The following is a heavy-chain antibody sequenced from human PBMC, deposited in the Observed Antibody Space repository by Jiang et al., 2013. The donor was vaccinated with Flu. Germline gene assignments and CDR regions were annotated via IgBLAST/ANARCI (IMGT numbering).Heavy chain of an antibody. J-gene: IGHJ4*02. CDR2: IYPGDSDT. D-gene: IGHD1-26*01. V-gene: IGHV5-51*01. Sequence: ISCKGSGYIFTSYWIAWVRQMPGKGLEWMGIIYPGDSDTRYSPSFQGQVTISADKSISTAYLQWNSLKASDTAMYYCARQGYSGSYRHFDYWGQGTLVTVSS. CDR3: ARQGYSGSYRHFDY. CDR1: GYIFTSYW.